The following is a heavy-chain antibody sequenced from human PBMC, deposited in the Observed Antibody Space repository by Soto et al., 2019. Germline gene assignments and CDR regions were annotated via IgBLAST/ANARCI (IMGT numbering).Heavy chain of an antibody. J-gene: IGHJ4*02. CDR2: ISYDGSNK. CDR3: AHDSCGGAAAGTGGGDY. CDR1: GFTFSSYG. V-gene: IGHV3-30*18. D-gene: IGHD6-13*01. Sequence: QVQLVESGGGVVQPGRSLRLSCAASGFTFSSYGMHWVRQAPGKGLEWVAVISYDGSNKYYADSVKGRFTISRDNSKNTLYLQMNGLRAEDRAVYYWAHDSCGGAAAGTGGGDYWGQGTLVTVSS.